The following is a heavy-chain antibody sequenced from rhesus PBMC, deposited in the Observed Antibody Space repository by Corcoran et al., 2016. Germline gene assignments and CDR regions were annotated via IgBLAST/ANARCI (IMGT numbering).Heavy chain of an antibody. D-gene: IGHD4-23*01. J-gene: IGHJ4*01. CDR3: ARHRGEYSNYFDY. Sequence: QLQPQESGPGLAKPTETLARTCAVSGGHISGNYWSWSRKHPGQGPEWMRNLDGHLAGTNYNPSLKRRVTISKDTSKNQFSLKLSSVTAADTAVYYCARHRGEYSNYFDYWGQGVLVTVSS. CDR1: GGHISGNY. V-gene: IGHV4-81*01. CDR2: LDGHLAGT.